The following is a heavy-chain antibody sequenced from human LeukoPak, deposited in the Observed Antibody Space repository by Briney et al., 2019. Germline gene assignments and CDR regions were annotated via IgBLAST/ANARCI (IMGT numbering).Heavy chain of an antibody. V-gene: IGHV1-24*01. Sequence: PGGSLRLSCAASGFTFSTYAVSWVRQAPGKGLEWMGGFDPEDGETIYAQKFQGRVTMTEDTSTDTAYMELSSLRSEDTAVYYCATDLTRYSSGWYQLDAFDIWGQGTMVTVSS. D-gene: IGHD6-19*01. CDR2: FDPEDGET. J-gene: IGHJ3*02. CDR1: GFTFSTYA. CDR3: ATDLTRYSSGWYQLDAFDI.